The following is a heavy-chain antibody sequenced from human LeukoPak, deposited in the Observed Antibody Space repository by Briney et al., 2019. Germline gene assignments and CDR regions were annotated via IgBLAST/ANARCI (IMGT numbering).Heavy chain of an antibody. CDR3: AIVLRYSNNWFDP. D-gene: IGHD3-9*01. Sequence: SETLSLTCAVYGGSFSGYYWSWIRQPPGKGLEWIGEINHSGSTNYNPSLKSRVTISVDTSKNQFSLKLSSVTAADTAVYYCAIVLRYSNNWFDPWGQGTLVTVSS. CDR2: INHSGST. J-gene: IGHJ5*02. V-gene: IGHV4-34*01. CDR1: GGSFSGYY.